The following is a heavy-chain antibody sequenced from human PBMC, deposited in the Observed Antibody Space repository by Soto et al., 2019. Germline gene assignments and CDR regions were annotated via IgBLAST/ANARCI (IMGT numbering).Heavy chain of an antibody. V-gene: IGHV3-64*01. D-gene: IGHD1-7*01. Sequence: EVQLAESGGGMVQPGGSLRLYCVASGFTFSSYDMHWVRQAPGKGLEYVSSIRSNGGTTYYGNSVKGRLTIYRDNSKNTLYLQMGSLRAEDMAVYYCVKRVAGNYDYWGQGTLVTVSS. CDR2: IRSNGGTT. J-gene: IGHJ4*02. CDR3: VKRVAGNYDY. CDR1: GFTFSSYD.